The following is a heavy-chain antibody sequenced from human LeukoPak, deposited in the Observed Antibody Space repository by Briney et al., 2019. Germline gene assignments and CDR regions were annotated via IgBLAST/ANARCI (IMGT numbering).Heavy chain of an antibody. V-gene: IGHV1-8*02. CDR3: ASRAPGIDY. Sequence: ASVKVSCKASGGTFSSYAISWVRQATGQGLEWMGWLNPNSGNTGYAQKFQGRVTMTRNTSISTAYMELSSLISEDTAVYYCASRAPGIDYWGQGTLVTVSS. J-gene: IGHJ4*02. CDR1: GGTFSSYA. D-gene: IGHD6-13*01. CDR2: LNPNSGNT.